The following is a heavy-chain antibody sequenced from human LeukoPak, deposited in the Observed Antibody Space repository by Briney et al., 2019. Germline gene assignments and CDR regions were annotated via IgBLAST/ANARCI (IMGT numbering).Heavy chain of an antibody. CDR3: AKDMGPTYYYDSSSSNYYYYYGMDV. CDR2: ISWNSGSI. D-gene: IGHD3-22*01. J-gene: IGHJ6*02. CDR1: GFTFDDYA. Sequence: GRSLRLSCAASGFTFDDYAMHWVRQAPGKGLEWVSGISWNSGSIGYADSVKGRFTISRDNAKSSLYLQMNSLRAEDTALYYCAKDMGPTYYYDSSSSNYYYYYGMDVWGQGTTVTVSS. V-gene: IGHV3-9*01.